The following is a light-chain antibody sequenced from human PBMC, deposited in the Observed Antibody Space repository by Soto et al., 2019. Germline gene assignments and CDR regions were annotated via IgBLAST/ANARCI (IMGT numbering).Light chain of an antibody. CDR2: EVS. CDR3: SSYTSSSTRV. V-gene: IGLV2-14*01. Sequence: QSALTQPASVSGSPGQSITISCTGTSSDVGGYNDVSWYQQHPGKAPKLMIYEVSNRPSGVSNRFSGSKSGNTASLTISGLPADDEADYYCSSYTSSSTRVFGTGTKLTVL. CDR1: SSDVGGYND. J-gene: IGLJ1*01.